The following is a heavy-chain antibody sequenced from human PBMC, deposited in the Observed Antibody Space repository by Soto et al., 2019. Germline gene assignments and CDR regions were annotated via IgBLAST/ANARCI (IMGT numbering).Heavy chain of an antibody. CDR2: ISAYNGNT. CDR1: GYTFTSYG. D-gene: IGHD5-12*01. J-gene: IGHJ4*02. CDR3: ATMKNIVATHFDY. V-gene: IGHV1-18*01. Sequence: GASVKVSCKASGYTFTSYGISWVRQAPGQGLEWMGWISAYNGNTNYAQKLQGRVTMTEDTSTDTAYMELSSLRSEDTAVYYCATMKNIVATHFDYWGQGTLVTVSS.